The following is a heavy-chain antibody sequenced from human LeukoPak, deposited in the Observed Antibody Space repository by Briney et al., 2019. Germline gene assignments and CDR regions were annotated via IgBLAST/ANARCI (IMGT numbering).Heavy chain of an antibody. CDR2: IYYNGIT. Sequence: PSETLSLTCTVSGGSISGYYWSWIRQPPGKGLEWIGFIYYNGITNYNPSLKSRVTISVDTSRNQFSLNLSSVTAADTAVYYCARTSRAQGYFDYWGQETLVTVSS. CDR3: ARTSRAQGYFDY. V-gene: IGHV4-59*08. CDR1: GGSISGYY. J-gene: IGHJ4*02.